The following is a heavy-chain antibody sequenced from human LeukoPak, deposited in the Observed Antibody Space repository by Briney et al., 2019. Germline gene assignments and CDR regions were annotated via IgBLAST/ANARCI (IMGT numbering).Heavy chain of an antibody. J-gene: IGHJ4*02. Sequence: GGSLRLSCAASGFTVSSNSINWVRQAPGKGLEWVSVIYSGGNTYYADSVKGRFTISRVNSKNTLYLQMNSLRDEDTAVYYCARDTGSYGYFDYWGQGTLVTVSS. CDR2: IYSGGNT. CDR3: ARDTGSYGYFDY. CDR1: GFTVSSNS. D-gene: IGHD5-18*01. V-gene: IGHV3-53*01.